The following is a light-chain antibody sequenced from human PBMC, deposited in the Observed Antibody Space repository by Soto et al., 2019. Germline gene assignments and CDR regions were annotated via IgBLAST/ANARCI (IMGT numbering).Light chain of an antibody. CDR3: TSYAGTYSFFYV. Sequence: QSALTQPPSASGSPGQSVTISCTGTSSDIGAYNYVSWYQQLPGKAPKLIIYEVSKRPSGVPDRFSGSKSGNTASLTVSGLQAEDEADYYCTSYAGTYSFFYVVGTGTKFTVL. CDR1: SSDIGAYNY. V-gene: IGLV2-8*01. CDR2: EVS. J-gene: IGLJ1*01.